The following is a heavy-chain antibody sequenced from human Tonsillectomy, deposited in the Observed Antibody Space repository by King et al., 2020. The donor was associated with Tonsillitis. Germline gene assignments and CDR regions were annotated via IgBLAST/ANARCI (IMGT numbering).Heavy chain of an antibody. D-gene: IGHD2-2*01. J-gene: IGHJ4*02. Sequence: QLQESGPGLVKPSETLSLMCTVSGGSISISYYWGWIRQPPGKGLEWIGTVHSSGSTYYNPALKSRVTVTVNTSKNQFSQKQRPVTAADTAVYYCAGLQGYIVVVPAAPDYWGQGTLVTVSS. CDR2: VHSSGST. V-gene: IGHV4-39*01. CDR3: AGLQGYIVVVPAAPDY. CDR1: GGSISISYY.